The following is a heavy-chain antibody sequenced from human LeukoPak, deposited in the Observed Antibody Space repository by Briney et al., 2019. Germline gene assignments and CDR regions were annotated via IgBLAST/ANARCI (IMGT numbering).Heavy chain of an antibody. V-gene: IGHV4-31*03. CDR1: GGSISSGGYS. D-gene: IGHD3-9*01. CDR3: ASTYYDILTGYSPFQH. Sequence: SQTLSLTCTVSGGSISSGGYSWSWIRQHPGKGLEWIGYIYYSGSTYYNPSLKSRVTISVDTSKNQFSLKLSSVTAADTAVYYCASTYYDILTGYSPFQHWGQGTLATVS. CDR2: IYYSGST. J-gene: IGHJ1*01.